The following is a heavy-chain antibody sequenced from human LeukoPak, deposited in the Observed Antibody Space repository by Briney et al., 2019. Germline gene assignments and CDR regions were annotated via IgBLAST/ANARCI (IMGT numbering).Heavy chain of an antibody. Sequence: PSETLSLTCTVSGDSISVSYWSWIRQPPGKGLEWIGYVYQTGHNHNNPSLKSRVTISLDTSTNQVSLKLSSVTAADTAVYYCARHRFGHLSDSWGQGTLVIVSS. D-gene: IGHD3-16*01. CDR2: VYQTGHN. J-gene: IGHJ4*02. CDR3: ARHRFGHLSDS. CDR1: GDSISVSY. V-gene: IGHV4-59*01.